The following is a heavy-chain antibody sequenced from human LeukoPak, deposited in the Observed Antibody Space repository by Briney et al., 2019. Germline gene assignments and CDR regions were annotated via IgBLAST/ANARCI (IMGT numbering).Heavy chain of an antibody. CDR1: GYTFTGYY. Sequence: ASVKVSCKASGYTFTGYYMHWVRQAPGQGLEWMGRINPNSGGTNYAQKFQGRVTMTRDTSISTAYMELSRLRSDDTAVYYCATSLEWPTTPRVWGQGTLVTVSS. J-gene: IGHJ4*02. CDR3: ATSLEWPTTPRV. D-gene: IGHD3-3*01. CDR2: INPNSGGT. V-gene: IGHV1-2*06.